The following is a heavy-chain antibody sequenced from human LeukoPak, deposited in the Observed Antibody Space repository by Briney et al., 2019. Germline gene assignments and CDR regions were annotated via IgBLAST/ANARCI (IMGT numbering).Heavy chain of an antibody. Sequence: GGSLRLSCAASGFTFSSYSMSWVRQAPGKGLEWVSAISGSGSSTYYADSVKGRFTISRDNSKNTLYLQMSSLRAEDTAVYSCAKDLSNPYKYYGMDVWGQGTTVTVSS. CDR2: ISGSGSST. CDR1: GFTFSSYS. V-gene: IGHV3-23*01. J-gene: IGHJ6*02. D-gene: IGHD4-11*01. CDR3: AKDLSNPYKYYGMDV.